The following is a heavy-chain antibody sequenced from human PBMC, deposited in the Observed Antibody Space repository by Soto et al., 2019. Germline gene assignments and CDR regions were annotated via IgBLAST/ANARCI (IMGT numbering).Heavy chain of an antibody. CDR1: GCTFSGYT. CDR3: ARQRGYSYGFLGY. CDR2: ISFDGSNK. Sequence: GGSLRLSCAAAGCTFSGYTMHCVRQAPGKGLEWVAGISFDGSNKYYADSVKDRFTISRDNSKNTVYVQMNSVRTDDTAVYYCARQRGYSYGFLGYWGQGTLVTV. J-gene: IGHJ4*02. V-gene: IGHV3-30*03. D-gene: IGHD5-18*01.